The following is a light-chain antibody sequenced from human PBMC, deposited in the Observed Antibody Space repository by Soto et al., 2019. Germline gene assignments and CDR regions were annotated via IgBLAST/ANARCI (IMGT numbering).Light chain of an antibody. CDR1: SSDVGGYNY. CDR2: EVN. V-gene: IGLV2-8*01. J-gene: IGLJ1*01. Sequence: QSVLTQPPSASGSPGQSVAISCTGTSSDVGGYNYVSWYQQHPGKAPKLMIYEVNKRPSGVPDRFSGSKSGNTASLTVSGLQAEDEADYCCSPYAGSSNVFGTGTKVTVL. CDR3: SPYAGSSNV.